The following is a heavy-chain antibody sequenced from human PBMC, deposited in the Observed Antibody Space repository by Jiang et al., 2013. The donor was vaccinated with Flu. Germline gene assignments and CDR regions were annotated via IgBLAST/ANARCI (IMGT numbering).Heavy chain of an antibody. D-gene: IGHD2-2*02. V-gene: IGHV2-70*01. CDR2: IDWDDDK. J-gene: IGHJ3*02. CDR3: ARINTGYCSSTSCYTRAFDI. Sequence: LALIDWDDDKYYSTSLKTRLTISKDTSKNQVVLTMTNMDPVDTATYYCARINTGYCSSTSCYTRAFDIWGQGTMVTVSS.